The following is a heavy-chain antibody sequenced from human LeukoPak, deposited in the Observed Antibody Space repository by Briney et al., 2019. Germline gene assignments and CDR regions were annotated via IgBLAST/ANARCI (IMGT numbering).Heavy chain of an antibody. CDR3: AREGYSNSSFDY. V-gene: IGHV3-30*01. CDR2: ISYDGSNK. D-gene: IGHD6-6*01. CDR1: GFTFSSYA. J-gene: IGHJ4*02. Sequence: GSLRLSCAASGFTFSSYAMHWVRQAPGKGLEWVAVISYDGSNKYYADSVKGRFTISRDNSKNTLYLQMNSLRAEDTAVYYCAREGYSNSSFDYWGQGTLVTVSS.